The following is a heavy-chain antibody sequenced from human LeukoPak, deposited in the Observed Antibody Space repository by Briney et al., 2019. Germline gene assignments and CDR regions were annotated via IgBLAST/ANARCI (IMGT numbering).Heavy chain of an antibody. Sequence: PSQTLSLTCTVSGGSISSGGYYWSWIRQHPGKGLEWFGYIYYSGSTYYNPSLKSRVTISVDTSKNQFSLKLSSVTAADTAVYYCARRGVLEWLLREGNWFDPWGQGTLVTVSS. CDR1: GGSISSGGYY. CDR3: ARRGVLEWLLREGNWFDP. V-gene: IGHV4-31*03. CDR2: IYYSGST. J-gene: IGHJ5*02. D-gene: IGHD3-3*01.